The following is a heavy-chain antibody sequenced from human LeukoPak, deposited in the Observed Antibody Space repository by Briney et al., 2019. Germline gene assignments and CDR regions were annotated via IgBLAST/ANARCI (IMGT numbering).Heavy chain of an antibody. CDR1: GDSINSLDL. V-gene: IGHV4-4*02. J-gene: IGHJ4*02. CDR3: ARARGDFGVVITPRAFDY. Sequence: PSETLSLTCTVSGDSINSLDLWSWVRQPPGKGLEWIGEMYLSGTTHSNPSVKSRVTISIDKSKNQFFLNLSSVTAADTAVYYCARARGDFGVVITPRAFDYWGQGTLVTVSS. CDR2: MYLSGTT. D-gene: IGHD3-3*01.